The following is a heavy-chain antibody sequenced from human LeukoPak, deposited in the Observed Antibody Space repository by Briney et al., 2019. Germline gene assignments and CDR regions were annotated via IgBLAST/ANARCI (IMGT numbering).Heavy chain of an antibody. D-gene: IGHD4-17*01. CDR3: ARDFFGDYLPDY. CDR2: INPNSGGT. CDR1: GYTFTGYY. V-gene: IGHV1-2*02. Sequence: ASVKVSCKASGYTFTGYYMHWVRQAPRQGLEWMGWINPNSGGTNYAQKFQGRVTMTRDTSISTAYMELSRLRSDDTAVYYCARDFFGDYLPDYWGQGTLVTVSS. J-gene: IGHJ4*02.